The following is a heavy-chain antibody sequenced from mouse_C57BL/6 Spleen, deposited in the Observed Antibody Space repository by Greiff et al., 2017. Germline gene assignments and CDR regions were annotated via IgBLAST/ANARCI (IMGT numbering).Heavy chain of an antibody. CDR1: GYTFTDYY. CDR3: ARADYYGSSGMDY. D-gene: IGHD1-1*01. J-gene: IGHJ4*01. V-gene: IGHV1-76*01. CDR2: IYPGSGNT. Sequence: VQLQQSGAELVRPGASVKLSCKASGYTFTDYYINWVKQRPGQGLEWIARIYPGSGNTYYNEKFKGKATLTAEKSSSTAYMQLSSLTSEDSAVYFCARADYYGSSGMDYWGQGTSVTVSS.